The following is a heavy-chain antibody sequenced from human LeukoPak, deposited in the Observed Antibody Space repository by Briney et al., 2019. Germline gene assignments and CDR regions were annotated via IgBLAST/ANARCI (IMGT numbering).Heavy chain of an antibody. CDR3: ARHSPDYGGNSGGYYYYGMDV. V-gene: IGHV4-59*08. J-gene: IGHJ6*02. CDR2: IYYSGST. D-gene: IGHD4-23*01. CDR1: GGSISGYY. Sequence: SETLSLTCTVSGGSISGYYWSWIRQPPGKGLEWIGYIYYSGSTNYNPSLKSRVTISVDTSKNQFSLKLSSVTAADTAVYYCARHSPDYGGNSGGYYYYGMDVWGQGTTVTVSS.